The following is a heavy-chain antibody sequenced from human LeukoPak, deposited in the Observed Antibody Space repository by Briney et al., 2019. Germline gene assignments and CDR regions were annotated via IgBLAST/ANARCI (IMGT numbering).Heavy chain of an antibody. D-gene: IGHD2-15*01. J-gene: IGHJ6*02. CDR3: AKDLTLRGMDV. V-gene: IGHV3-30*04. CDR1: GFTFSSYA. Sequence: GGSLRLSCAASGFTFSSYAMHWVRQAPGKGLEWVAVISYDGSNKYYADSVKGRFTISRDNSKNTLYLQMNSLRAEDTAVYYCAKDLTLRGMDVWGQGTTVTVSS. CDR2: ISYDGSNK.